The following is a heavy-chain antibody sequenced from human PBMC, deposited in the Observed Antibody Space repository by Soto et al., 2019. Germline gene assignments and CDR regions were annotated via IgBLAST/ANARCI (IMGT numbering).Heavy chain of an antibody. J-gene: IGHJ5*02. CDR1: GFTFSIYW. CDR2: IKQDGSEK. V-gene: IGHV3-7*01. Sequence: GGSLRLSCAASGFTFSIYWMSWVRHAPGKGLEWVANIKQDGSEKYYVDSVKGRFTISRDNAKNSLYLQMNSLRAEDTAVYYCARRPKRYNWFDPWGQGTLVTVSS. CDR3: ARRPKRYNWFDP. D-gene: IGHD4-17*01.